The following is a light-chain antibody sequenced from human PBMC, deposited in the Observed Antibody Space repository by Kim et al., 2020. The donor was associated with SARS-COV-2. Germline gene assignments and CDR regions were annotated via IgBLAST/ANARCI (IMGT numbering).Light chain of an antibody. J-gene: IGLJ3*02. CDR1: HEHSSSA. CDR3: QTWGTGIWV. V-gene: IGLV4-69*01. Sequence: SVKLTCTLSHEHSSSAIAWHPQQPEKAPRCLMKINSVGCHISPVGIPDRFSGSTSGTERYLAIAGLRSENEADNYGQTWGTGIWVFGGGTKVTVL. CDR2: INSVGCH.